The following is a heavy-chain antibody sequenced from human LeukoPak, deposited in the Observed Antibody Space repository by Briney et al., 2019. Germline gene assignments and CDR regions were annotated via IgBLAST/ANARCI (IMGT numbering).Heavy chain of an antibody. CDR2: INHSGST. V-gene: IGHV4-34*01. D-gene: IGHD3-10*01. CDR1: GGSFSGYH. CDR3: ARRRGDYYGSGSPYYYYYMDV. J-gene: IGHJ6*03. Sequence: SETLSLTCAVYGGSFSGYHWSWIRQPPGKGLEWIGEINHSGSTNYNPSLKSRVTISVDTSKNQFSLKLSSVTAADTAVYYCARRRGDYYGSGSPYYYYYMDVWGKGTTVTISS.